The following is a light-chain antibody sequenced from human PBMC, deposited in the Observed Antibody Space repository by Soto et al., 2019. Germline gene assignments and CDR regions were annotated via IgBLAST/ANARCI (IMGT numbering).Light chain of an antibody. J-gene: IGKJ1*01. V-gene: IGKV1-5*01. Sequence: DIQMTQSPSTLSASVGDRVTITCRASQSISSWLAWYQRKPGKAPKLLIYDASNLESGVPSRFSGSGSGTEFNLTISSLQPDDFATYYCQHYSDSSWTFGQGTKVEIK. CDR3: QHYSDSSWT. CDR1: QSISSW. CDR2: DAS.